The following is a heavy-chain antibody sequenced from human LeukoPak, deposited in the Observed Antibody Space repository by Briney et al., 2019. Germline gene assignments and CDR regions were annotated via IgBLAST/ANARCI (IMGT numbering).Heavy chain of an antibody. V-gene: IGHV3-7*01. Sequence: PGGSLRLSCAASGFTFSSYSMNWVRQAPGKGLEWVANIKQDGSEKYYVDSVKGRFTISRDNAKNSLYLQMNSLRAEDTAVYYCATWGQQLDAFDIWGQGTMVTVSS. CDR3: ATWGQQLDAFDI. D-gene: IGHD6-13*01. CDR1: GFTFSSYS. CDR2: IKQDGSEK. J-gene: IGHJ3*02.